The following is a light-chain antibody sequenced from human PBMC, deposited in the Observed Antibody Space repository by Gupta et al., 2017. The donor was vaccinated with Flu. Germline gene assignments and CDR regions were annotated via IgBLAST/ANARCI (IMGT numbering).Light chain of an antibody. CDR3: SSYTTSSTLV. V-gene: IGLV2-14*03. J-gene: IGLJ2*01. Sequence: QSALTQPASVSGSPGPSITIPCTGTSSDVGGYNSVSWYQQHPGKAPKLMIYDVSNRPSGVSNRFSGSKSGNAASLTISGLQAEDEAHYYCSSYTTSSTLVFGGGTKLTVL. CDR2: DVS. CDR1: SSDVGGYNS.